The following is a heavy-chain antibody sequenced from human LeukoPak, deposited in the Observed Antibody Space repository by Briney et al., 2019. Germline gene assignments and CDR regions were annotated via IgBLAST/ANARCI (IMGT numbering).Heavy chain of an antibody. Sequence: GGSLRLSCAASGFSFDDYGMHWVRHAPGKGLGWVSGISWNSGGIVYADSVKGRFTISRDNTKNSMYLQMNSLRAEDTAVYYCASDLGYCSGGSCLYDAFDIWGQGTMVTVSS. CDR3: ASDLGYCSGGSCLYDAFDI. V-gene: IGHV3-9*01. CDR1: GFSFDDYG. CDR2: ISWNSGGI. D-gene: IGHD2-15*01. J-gene: IGHJ3*02.